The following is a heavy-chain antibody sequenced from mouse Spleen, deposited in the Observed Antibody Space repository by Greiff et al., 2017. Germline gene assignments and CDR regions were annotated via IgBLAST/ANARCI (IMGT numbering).Heavy chain of an antibody. CDR2: IDPEDGET. V-gene: IGHV14-2*01. CDR1: GFNFKDYY. D-gene: IGHD4-1*01. J-gene: IGHJ2*01. Sequence: EVQLQQSGAELVKPGASVKLSCTASGFNFKDYYMHWVKQRTEQGLEWIGRIDPEDGETKYVPKFQGKATITADTSSNTAYLQLSSLTSEDTAVYYCASFSWDGGDYWGQGTTLTVSS. CDR3: ASFSWDGGDY.